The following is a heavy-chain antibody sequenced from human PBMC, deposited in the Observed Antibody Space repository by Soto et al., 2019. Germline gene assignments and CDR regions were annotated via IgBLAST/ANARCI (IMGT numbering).Heavy chain of an antibody. D-gene: IGHD3-10*01. CDR3: TTGSPRIAMVRGVINDAFDI. J-gene: IGHJ3*02. CDR1: GFTFSNAW. V-gene: IGHV3-15*01. Sequence: GGSLRLSCAASGFTFSNAWMSWVRQAPGKGLEWVGRIKSKTDGGTTDYAAPVKGRFTISRDDSKNTLYLQMNSLKTEDTAVYYCTTGSPRIAMVRGVINDAFDIWGQGTMVTVSS. CDR2: IKSKTDGGTT.